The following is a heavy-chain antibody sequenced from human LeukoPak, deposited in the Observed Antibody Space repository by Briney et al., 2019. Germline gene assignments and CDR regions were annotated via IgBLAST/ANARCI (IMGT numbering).Heavy chain of an antibody. CDR2: IRFDGDNK. CDR3: ARSVYGSGSYVDV. V-gene: IGHV3-33*08. Sequence: GRSLRLSCAAFGFTFSSYGMHWLRQAPGKGLEWVAVIRFDGDNKYYGEAVKGRFTIARNNAENKLFLQMNNLRADDTAVYFCARSVYGSGSYVDVWGQGTTVTVSS. CDR1: GFTFSSYG. J-gene: IGHJ6*02. D-gene: IGHD3-10*01.